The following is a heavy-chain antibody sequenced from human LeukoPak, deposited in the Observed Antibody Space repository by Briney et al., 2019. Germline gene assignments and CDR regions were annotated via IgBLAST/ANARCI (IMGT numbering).Heavy chain of an antibody. CDR1: GFTFSSYA. D-gene: IGHD4-17*01. J-gene: IGHJ4*02. V-gene: IGHV3-30-3*01. CDR2: ISYDGSNK. CDR3: ARDYGADH. Sequence: GGSLRLSCAASGFTFSSYAMHWVRQAPGKGLEWVAVISYDGSNKYYADSVKGRFTTSRDNSKNTLYLQMNSLRAEDTAVYYCARDYGADHWGQGTLVTVSS.